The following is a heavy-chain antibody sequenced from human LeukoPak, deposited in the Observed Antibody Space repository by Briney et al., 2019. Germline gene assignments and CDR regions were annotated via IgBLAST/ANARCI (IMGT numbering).Heavy chain of an antibody. D-gene: IGHD3-22*01. CDR3: ASLGDDSSGEFNY. Sequence: PGGSLRLSCAASGFTFSSYSMNWVRQAPGKGLEWVSSISSSSSYIYYADSVKGRFTISRDNAKNSLYLQMNSLRAEDTAVYYCASLGDDSSGEFNYWGQGTLVTVSS. J-gene: IGHJ4*02. CDR2: ISSSSSYI. V-gene: IGHV3-21*01. CDR1: GFTFSSYS.